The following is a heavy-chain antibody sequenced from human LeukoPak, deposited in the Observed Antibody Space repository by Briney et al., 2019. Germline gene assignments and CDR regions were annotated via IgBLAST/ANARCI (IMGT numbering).Heavy chain of an antibody. D-gene: IGHD2-15*01. J-gene: IGHJ3*02. CDR1: GFTFSSYG. CDR2: IRYDGSNK. Sequence: GGSLRLSCAASGFTFSSYGMHWVRQAPGKGLEWVTFIRYDGSNKYYADSVKGRFTISRDNSKNTPYLQMNSLRAEETAVYYCAIGYCRGGSCDDEPGDAFDIWGQGTMVAVSS. CDR3: AIGYCRGGSCDDEPGDAFDI. V-gene: IGHV3-30*02.